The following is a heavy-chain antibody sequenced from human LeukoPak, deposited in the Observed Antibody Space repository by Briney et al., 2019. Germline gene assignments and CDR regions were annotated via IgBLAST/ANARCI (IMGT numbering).Heavy chain of an antibody. Sequence: GGSLRLSCAASGLSFKSYWMSWVRQAPGKGLEWVANIKQDGSEKYYVESVKGRFTISRDNAKNSLYLQINSLRAEDTAVYYCARIGGAARQDYWGQGTLVTVSS. D-gene: IGHD6-6*01. V-gene: IGHV3-7*01. CDR1: GLSFKSYW. J-gene: IGHJ4*02. CDR2: IKQDGSEK. CDR3: ARIGGAARQDY.